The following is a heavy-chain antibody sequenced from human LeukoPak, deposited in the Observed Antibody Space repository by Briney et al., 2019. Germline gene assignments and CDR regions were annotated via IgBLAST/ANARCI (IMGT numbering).Heavy chain of an antibody. CDR3: ARDPSNYYDSSGYRSTYYYYGMDV. CDR1: GFTFSSYA. J-gene: IGHJ6*02. CDR2: ISYDGSNK. V-gene: IGHV3-30*04. D-gene: IGHD3-22*01. Sequence: GRSLRLPCAASGFTFSSYAMHWVRQAPGKGLEWVAVISYDGSNKYYADSVKGRFTISRDNSKNTLYLQMNSLRAEDTAVYYCARDPSNYYDSSGYRSTYYYYGMDVWGQGTTVTVSS.